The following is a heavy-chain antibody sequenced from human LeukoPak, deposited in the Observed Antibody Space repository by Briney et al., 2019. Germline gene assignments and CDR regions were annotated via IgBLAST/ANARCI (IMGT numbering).Heavy chain of an antibody. Sequence: PSETLSLTCNVSGDSISSGSYYWSWIRQHPGKGLEWIGYIYYSGSPYYNPSLKSRVTISVDTSKDQFSLNLGSVTAADTAVYYCARSSGNLYMGYYYYYMDVWGKGTTVTVSS. D-gene: IGHD3-10*01. CDR2: IYYSGSP. V-gene: IGHV4-31*03. CDR1: GDSISSGSYY. CDR3: ARSSGNLYMGYYYYYMDV. J-gene: IGHJ6*03.